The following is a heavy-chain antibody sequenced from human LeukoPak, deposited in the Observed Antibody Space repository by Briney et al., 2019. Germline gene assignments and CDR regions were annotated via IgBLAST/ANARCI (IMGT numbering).Heavy chain of an antibody. V-gene: IGHV4-4*07. D-gene: IGHD6-19*01. CDR1: GGSISSYY. J-gene: IGHJ4*02. Sequence: SETLSLTCTVSGGSISSYYWSWIRQPAGKGLERIGRIYTSGSTNYNPSLKSRVTMSVDTSKNQFSLKLSSVTAADTAVYYCAREASYSSGWFLYFDYWGRGTLVTVFS. CDR3: AREASYSSGWFLYFDY. CDR2: IYTSGST.